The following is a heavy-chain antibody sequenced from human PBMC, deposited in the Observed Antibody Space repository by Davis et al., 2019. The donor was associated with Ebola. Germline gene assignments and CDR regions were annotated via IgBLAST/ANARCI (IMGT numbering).Heavy chain of an antibody. CDR3: ARGVVVVVAATLYYYYGMDV. Sequence: GSLRLSCSVSGGSISSGSYYWGWIRQPPGKGLEWIGEINHSGSTNYNPSLKSRVTISVDTSKNQFSLKLSSVTAADTAVYYCARGVVVVVAATLYYYYGMDVWGQGTTVTVSS. CDR2: INHSGST. V-gene: IGHV4-39*07. D-gene: IGHD2-15*01. J-gene: IGHJ6*02. CDR1: GGSISSGSYY.